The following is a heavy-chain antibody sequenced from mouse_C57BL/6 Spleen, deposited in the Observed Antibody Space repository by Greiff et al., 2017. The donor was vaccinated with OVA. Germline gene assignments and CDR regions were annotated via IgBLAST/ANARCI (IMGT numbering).Heavy chain of an antibody. CDR2: IDPEDGET. V-gene: IGHV14-2*01. CDR1: GFNINDYY. D-gene: IGHD1-1*02. Sequence: EVQLQQSGAELVKPGASVKLSCTASGFNINDYYMHWVKQRPEQGLEWIGRIDPEDGETKYAPKFQGKATITADTSSNNAYLQLSSLTADDAVDYCGARGGEVAGVAYWGQGTLVTVSA. CDR3: ARGGEVAGVAY. J-gene: IGHJ3*01.